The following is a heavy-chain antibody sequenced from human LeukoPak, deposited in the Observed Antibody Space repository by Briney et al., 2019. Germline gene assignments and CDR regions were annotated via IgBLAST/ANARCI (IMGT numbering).Heavy chain of an antibody. CDR2: ISSNGGST. D-gene: IGHD1-14*01. CDR3: ARSILRTVDAFDI. Sequence: GGSLRLSCAASGFTFSSYAMHWVRQAPGKGLEYVSAISSNGGSTYYANSVKGRFTISRDNSKNTLYLQTGSLRAEDMAVYYCARSILRTVDAFDIWGQGTMVTVSS. V-gene: IGHV3-64*01. J-gene: IGHJ3*02. CDR1: GFTFSSYA.